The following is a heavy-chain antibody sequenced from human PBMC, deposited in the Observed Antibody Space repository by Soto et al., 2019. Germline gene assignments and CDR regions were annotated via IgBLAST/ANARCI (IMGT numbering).Heavy chain of an antibody. CDR2: LVVGSGNT. CDR1: GFTFTSSA. J-gene: IGHJ5*02. CDR3: ARAVGQQLVHPLNWFAP. Sequence: GASVKVSCNASGFTFTSSAVQWVRQARVQRLEWIGCLVVGSGNTNYAQKFQERVTITRDMSTSTAYMELSSLRSEDTAVYYCARAVGQQLVHPLNWFAPRGQGTLVTVSS. D-gene: IGHD6-13*01. V-gene: IGHV1-58*01.